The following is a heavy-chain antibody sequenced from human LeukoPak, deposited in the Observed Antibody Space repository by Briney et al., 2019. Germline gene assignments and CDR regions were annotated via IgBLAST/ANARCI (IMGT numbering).Heavy chain of an antibody. J-gene: IGHJ5*02. CDR1: GGTFSTYA. CDR2: IIPAFGTV. D-gene: IGHD1-26*01. V-gene: IGHV1-69*05. CDR3: ARAEWELLNWFDP. Sequence: ASVKVSCKASGGTFSTYAISWLRQAPGQGLEWMGGIIPAFGTVNYAQKFQGRVTMTRDTSTSTVYMELSSLRSEDTAFYYCARAEWELLNWFDPWGQGTLVTVSS.